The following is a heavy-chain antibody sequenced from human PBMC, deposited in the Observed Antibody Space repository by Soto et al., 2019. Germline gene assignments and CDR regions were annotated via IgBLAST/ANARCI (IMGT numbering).Heavy chain of an antibody. Sequence: QVQLVQSGAEVKKPGSSVRVSCKASGGTFSSSAISWVRQAPGQGREWMGGIIPVLGRRNYEEKFQDRVTITADESTSTAYMELSSLRSDDTAVYFCANSRGGTFLGYYGMDVWGQGTTVTVSS. CDR2: IIPVLGRR. V-gene: IGHV1-69*01. CDR3: ANSRGGTFLGYYGMDV. D-gene: IGHD3-16*01. CDR1: GGTFSSSA. J-gene: IGHJ6*02.